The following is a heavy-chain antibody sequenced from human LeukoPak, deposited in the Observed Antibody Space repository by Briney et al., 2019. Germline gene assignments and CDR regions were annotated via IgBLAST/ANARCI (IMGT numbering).Heavy chain of an antibody. D-gene: IGHD1-26*01. J-gene: IGHJ6*02. Sequence: ASVKVSSTASGYTFTSYYIHWVRQAPGQGLGWMGIINPSTGSTSYAQKFQGRVTMTRDTSTSTVYMELSSLRSEDTAVYYCARGESDTWPWGQGTTVTVSS. CDR3: ARGESDTWP. CDR2: INPSTGST. CDR1: GYTFTSYY. V-gene: IGHV1-46*01.